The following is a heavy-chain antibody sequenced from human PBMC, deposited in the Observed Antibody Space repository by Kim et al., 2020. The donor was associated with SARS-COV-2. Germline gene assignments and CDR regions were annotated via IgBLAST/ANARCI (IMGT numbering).Heavy chain of an antibody. Sequence: SETLSLTCSVSGGSISTRTYSWGWIRQPPGKGLEWIGNINYRGTTYYNLSLKSRVAMSVDTSKNQFSLKLNSVTAADTAIYYCAGLSVVASSSDSWGQVT. CDR3: AGLSVVASSSDS. CDR2: INYRGTT. J-gene: IGHJ4*02. D-gene: IGHD2-15*01. CDR1: GGSISTRTYS. V-gene: IGHV4-39*01.